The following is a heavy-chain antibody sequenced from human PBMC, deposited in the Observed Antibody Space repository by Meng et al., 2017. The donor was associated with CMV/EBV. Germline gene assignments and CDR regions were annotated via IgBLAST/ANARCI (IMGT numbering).Heavy chain of an antibody. CDR3: ARSNDWFDP. CDR1: GGSFSGYY. CDR2: INHSGST. J-gene: IGHJ5*02. Sequence: GSLRLSCAVYGGSFSGYYWSWIRQPPGKRLEWIGEINHSGSTNYNPSLKSRVTISVDTSKNQFSLKLSSVTAADTAVYYCARSNDWFDPWGQGTLVTVSS. V-gene: IGHV4-34*01.